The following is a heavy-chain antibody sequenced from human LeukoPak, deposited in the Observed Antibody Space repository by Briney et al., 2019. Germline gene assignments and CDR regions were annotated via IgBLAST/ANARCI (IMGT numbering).Heavy chain of an antibody. V-gene: IGHV1-69*13. Sequence: SVKVSCRASGGTFSSYAISWVRQAPGQGLEWMGGIIPIFGTANYAQKFQGRVTITADESTSTAYMELSSLRSEDTAVYYCANAMSGYCSGGSCDPLDYWGRGTLVTVSS. CDR3: ANAMSGYCSGGSCDPLDY. CDR1: GGTFSSYA. D-gene: IGHD2-15*01. CDR2: IIPIFGTA. J-gene: IGHJ4*02.